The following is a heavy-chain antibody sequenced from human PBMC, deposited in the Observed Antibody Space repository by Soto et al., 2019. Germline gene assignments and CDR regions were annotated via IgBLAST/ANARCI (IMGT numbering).Heavy chain of an antibody. D-gene: IGHD3-10*01. CDR3: VRVRDYGSGTFFDY. Sequence: GSLRLSCAASGFTFDDYGMSWVRQAPGKGLEWVSGINWNGGSTGYADSVKGRFTISRDNAKDSLYLQMNSLRAQDTALYYCVRVRDYGSGTFFDYWGQATLVTVSS. CDR1: GFTFDDYG. J-gene: IGHJ4*02. CDR2: INWNGGST. V-gene: IGHV3-20*04.